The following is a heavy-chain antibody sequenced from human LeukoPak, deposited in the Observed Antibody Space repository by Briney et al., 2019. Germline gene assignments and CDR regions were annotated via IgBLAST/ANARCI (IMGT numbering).Heavy chain of an antibody. Sequence: SETLSLTCAVSGYSISSGYYWGWIRQPPGKGLEWIGSIHHSGSTYYNPSLKSRVTISVDTSKNQFSLKLSSVTAADTAVYYCARRSGSGDSRRPFDYWGQGTLVTVSS. CDR1: GYSISSGYY. D-gene: IGHD4-17*01. CDR2: IHHSGST. V-gene: IGHV4-38-2*01. CDR3: ARRSGSGDSRRPFDY. J-gene: IGHJ4*02.